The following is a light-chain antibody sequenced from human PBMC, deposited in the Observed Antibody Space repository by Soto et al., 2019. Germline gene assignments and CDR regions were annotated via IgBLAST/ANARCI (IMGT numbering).Light chain of an antibody. Sequence: EIVLTQSPVTLSLSPGERATLSCRASQSVSSYLAWYQQKPGQAPRLLIYDASNRATGIPDRFSGSGSGTDFTLTISSLEPEDFAVYYCQQRSSWPSTFGGGTKVEIK. CDR3: QQRSSWPST. J-gene: IGKJ4*01. V-gene: IGKV3-11*01. CDR1: QSVSSY. CDR2: DAS.